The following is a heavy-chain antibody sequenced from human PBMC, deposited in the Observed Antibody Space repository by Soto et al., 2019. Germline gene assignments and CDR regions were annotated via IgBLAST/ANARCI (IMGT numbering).Heavy chain of an antibody. Sequence: PGGSLRLSCAASGFTFSNAWMNWVRQAPGKGLEWVGRIKSKTDGGTTDYAAPVKGRFTISRDDSKNTLYLQMNSLKTEDTAVYYCTTLRYCTNGVCFQYHRAPFDYWGQGTLVTVSS. V-gene: IGHV3-15*07. CDR1: GFTFSNAW. CDR2: IKSKTDGGTT. D-gene: IGHD2-8*01. CDR3: TTLRYCTNGVCFQYHRAPFDY. J-gene: IGHJ4*02.